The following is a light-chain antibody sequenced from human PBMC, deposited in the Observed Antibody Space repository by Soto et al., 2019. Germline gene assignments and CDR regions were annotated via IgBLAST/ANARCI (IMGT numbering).Light chain of an antibody. CDR3: QQYDSSPRT. CDR1: QSFTSTS. Sequence: EIVLTQSPGTLSLSPGERATLSCRASQSFTSTSLAWYQQKPGQAPRLLISGASRRAAGIPDRFSGSGSGTDFILTISRLESEDIAVYYCQQYDSSPRTFGQGTRVEIK. CDR2: GAS. V-gene: IGKV3-20*01. J-gene: IGKJ1*01.